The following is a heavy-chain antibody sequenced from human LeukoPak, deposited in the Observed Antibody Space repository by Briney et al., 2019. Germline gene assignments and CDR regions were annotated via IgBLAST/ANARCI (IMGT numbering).Heavy chain of an antibody. D-gene: IGHD2-15*01. CDR2: ISGSGGST. CDR1: GFTFSNYG. J-gene: IGHJ4*02. Sequence: SGGSLRLSCAASGFTFSNYGINWVRQVPGKGLEWVSAISGSGGSTYYADSVKGRFTISRDNSKNTLYLQMNSLRAEDTAVYYCARDRRGYFDYWGQGTLVTVSS. V-gene: IGHV3-23*01. CDR3: ARDRRGYFDY.